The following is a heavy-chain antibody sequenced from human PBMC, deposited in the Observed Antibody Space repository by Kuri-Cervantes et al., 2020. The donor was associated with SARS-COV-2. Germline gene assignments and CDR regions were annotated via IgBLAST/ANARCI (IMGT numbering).Heavy chain of an antibody. CDR1: GFNFDDCA. CDR3: AKEGRCSSTSCYAVHYYYYMDV. J-gene: IGHJ6*03. D-gene: IGHD2-2*01. Sequence: GGSLRLSCAASGFNFDDCAIQWVRQPPGKGLEWVSLISWDGGSTYYADSVKGRFTISRDNSKNSLYLQMNSLRAEDTALYYCAKEGRCSSTSCYAVHYYYYMDVWGKGTTVTVSS. V-gene: IGHV3-43D*03. CDR2: ISWDGGST.